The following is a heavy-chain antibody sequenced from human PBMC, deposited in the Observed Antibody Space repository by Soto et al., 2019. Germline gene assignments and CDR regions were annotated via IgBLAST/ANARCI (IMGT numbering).Heavy chain of an antibody. V-gene: IGHV4-39*01. CDR1: GGSISSSSYY. D-gene: IGHD2-2*01. Sequence: SETLSLTCTVSGGSISSSSYYWGWIRQPPGKGLEWIGSIYYSGSTYYNPSLKSRVTISVDTSKNQFSPKLSSVTAADTAVYYCARVGCSSTSCYAMKSGYYYYYYMDVWGKGTTVTVSS. J-gene: IGHJ6*03. CDR3: ARVGCSSTSCYAMKSGYYYYYYMDV. CDR2: IYYSGST.